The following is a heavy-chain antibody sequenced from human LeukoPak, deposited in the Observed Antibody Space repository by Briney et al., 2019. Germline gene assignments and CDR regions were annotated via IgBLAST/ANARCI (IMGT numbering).Heavy chain of an antibody. V-gene: IGHV3-30*18. J-gene: IGHJ5*02. CDR1: GFTFSSYG. D-gene: IGHD3-9*01. Sequence: GGSLRLSCAASGFTFSSYGMHWVRQAPGKGLEWVAVISYDGSNKYYADSVKGRFTISRDNFKNTVYLQMDSLRAEDTAIYYCAKDMYDILTGYDIGRDNWFDPWGQGTLVSVSS. CDR3: AKDMYDILTGYDIGRDNWFDP. CDR2: ISYDGSNK.